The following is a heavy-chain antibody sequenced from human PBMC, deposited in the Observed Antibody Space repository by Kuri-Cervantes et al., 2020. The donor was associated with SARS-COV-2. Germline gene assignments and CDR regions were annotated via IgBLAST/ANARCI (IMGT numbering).Heavy chain of an antibody. CDR2: IRGSGIIT. CDR3: ARGAANYYYMDV. V-gene: IGHV3-23*01. Sequence: GESLKISCTASGLAFSNYVMSWVRQSPGKGLEWVSSIRGSGIITYYADSVRGRFSISRDNSKNTMYLHINSLRAEDTAMYYCARGAANYYYMDVWGKGTTVTVSS. D-gene: IGHD3-16*01. J-gene: IGHJ6*03. CDR1: GLAFSNYV.